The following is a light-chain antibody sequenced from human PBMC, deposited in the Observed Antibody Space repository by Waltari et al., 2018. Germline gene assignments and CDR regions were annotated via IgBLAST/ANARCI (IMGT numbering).Light chain of an antibody. CDR2: DVS. Sequence: QSALTQPASVSGSPGQSITISCTGTSGDLVIGNRVSWYQQYPGKAPKLMIYDVSSRPSGFSDRVSGSKSGNTASRTISGLQVEDEADYYCSSYTTNTRVFGGGTKLTVL. V-gene: IGLV2-14*03. CDR3: SSYTTNTRV. CDR1: SGDLVIGNR. J-gene: IGLJ3*02.